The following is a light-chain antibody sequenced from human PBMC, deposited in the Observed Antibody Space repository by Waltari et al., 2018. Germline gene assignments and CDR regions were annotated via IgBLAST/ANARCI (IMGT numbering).Light chain of an antibody. CDR2: GAS. V-gene: IGKV3-15*01. Sequence: ETVMTQSPPTLSVSPGERATLPCRARQSVSSDLAWYQQKPGQAPRLLIYGASTRATGIPGRFSGSGSGTEFTLTISSLQSEDFAVYYCQQYNNWPFTFGQGTKLEIK. J-gene: IGKJ2*01. CDR1: QSVSSD. CDR3: QQYNNWPFT.